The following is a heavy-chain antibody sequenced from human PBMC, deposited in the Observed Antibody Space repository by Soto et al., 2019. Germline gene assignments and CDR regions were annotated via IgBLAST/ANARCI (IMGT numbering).Heavy chain of an antibody. J-gene: IGHJ5*02. CDR1: GYTFTSYG. V-gene: IGHV1-18*01. CDR2: ISAYNGNT. CDR3: ARTPGTYYYGSGSYGWFDP. D-gene: IGHD3-10*01. Sequence: ASVKVSCKASGYTFTSYGISWVRQAPGQGLEWMGWISAYNGNTNYAQKLQGRVTMTTDTSTSTAYMELRSLRSDDTAVYYFARTPGTYYYGSGSYGWFDPWGQGTLVTVSS.